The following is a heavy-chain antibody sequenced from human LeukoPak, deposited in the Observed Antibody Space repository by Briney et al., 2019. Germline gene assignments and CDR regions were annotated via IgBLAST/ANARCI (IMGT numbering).Heavy chain of an antibody. Sequence: GGSLRLSCAASGFIFSYYWMTWVRQGPGKGLEWVANIKQDGSEKYYVDSVKGRFTISRDNAKNSMSLQMNSLRADDTAVYYCARGMKLELPASSGFCYGMGVWGRGTTVTVSS. CDR2: IKQDGSEK. CDR1: GFIFSYYW. V-gene: IGHV3-7*01. CDR3: ARGMKLELPASSGFCYGMGV. D-gene: IGHD1-7*01. J-gene: IGHJ6*02.